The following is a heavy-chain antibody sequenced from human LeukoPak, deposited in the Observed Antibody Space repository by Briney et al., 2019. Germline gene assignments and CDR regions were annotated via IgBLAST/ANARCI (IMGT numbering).Heavy chain of an antibody. D-gene: IGHD3-10*01. J-gene: IGHJ4*02. Sequence: GGSLRLSSAASGFTFSSYAMHWVRQAPGKGLEWVAVISYDGSNKYYADSVKGRFTISRDNSKNSLYLQMNSLRAEDTAVYYCARLLLLWFGESDYWGQGTLVTVSS. CDR1: GFTFSSYA. CDR2: ISYDGSNK. V-gene: IGHV3-30*04. CDR3: ARLLLLWFGESDY.